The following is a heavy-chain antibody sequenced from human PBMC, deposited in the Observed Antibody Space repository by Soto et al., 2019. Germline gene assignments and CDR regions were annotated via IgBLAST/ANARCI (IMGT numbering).Heavy chain of an antibody. Sequence: GGSLRLSCAASAFTFSDYYMSWIRQAPGKGLEWVSAISGSGGSTYYADSVKGRFTISGDNSKNTLYLQMNSLRAEDTAVYYCAKDVTMIVVVTYFDYWGQGTLVTVSS. CDR3: AKDVTMIVVVTYFDY. D-gene: IGHD3-22*01. V-gene: IGHV3-23*01. J-gene: IGHJ4*02. CDR2: ISGSGGST. CDR1: AFTFSDYY.